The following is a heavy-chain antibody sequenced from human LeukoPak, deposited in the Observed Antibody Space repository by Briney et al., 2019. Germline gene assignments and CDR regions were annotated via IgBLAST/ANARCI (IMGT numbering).Heavy chain of an antibody. Sequence: ASVRVSCKASGYSINRCGVTWVRQAPGQGLEWIGWISSDNGIPRYADKFQGRVTFTTDTSKTTTYMELRSLTSDDSAVYFCANVAKGRFFFYYMDVWGKGTTVTVSS. CDR3: ANVAKGRFFFYYMDV. V-gene: IGHV1-18*01. J-gene: IGHJ6*03. CDR2: ISSDNGIP. CDR1: GYSINRCG. D-gene: IGHD2-15*01.